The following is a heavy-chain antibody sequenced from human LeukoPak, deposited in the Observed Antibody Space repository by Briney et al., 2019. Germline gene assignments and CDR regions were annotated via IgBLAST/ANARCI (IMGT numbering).Heavy chain of an antibody. D-gene: IGHD5-12*01. CDR3: ARDLRGYSGYDLDY. CDR1: GGTLSSYA. Sequence: ASVKVSCKASGGTLSSYAISWVRQAPGQGLEWMGRIIPILGIANYAQKFQGRVTITADKSTSTAYMELSSLRSEGTAVYYCARDLRGYSGYDLDYWGQGTLVTVSS. V-gene: IGHV1-69*04. CDR2: IIPILGIA. J-gene: IGHJ4*02.